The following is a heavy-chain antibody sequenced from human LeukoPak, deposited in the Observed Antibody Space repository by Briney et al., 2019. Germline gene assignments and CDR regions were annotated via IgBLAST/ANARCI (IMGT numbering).Heavy chain of an antibody. CDR2: IREDGSEK. CDR3: ARDLAGHYYGSGSSFDY. CDR1: GFTFSNYW. Sequence: GGSLKLSCAASGFTFSNYWMSWVRQAPGKGLEWVANIREDGSEKYYVDSVKGQFTISRDNAKNSLFLQMDSLRAEDTAVYYCARDLAGHYYGSGSSFDYWGQGTLVTVS. J-gene: IGHJ4*02. D-gene: IGHD3-10*01. V-gene: IGHV3-7*01.